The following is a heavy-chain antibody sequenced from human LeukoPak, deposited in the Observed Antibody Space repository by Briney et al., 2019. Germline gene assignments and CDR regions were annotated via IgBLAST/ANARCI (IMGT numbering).Heavy chain of an antibody. Sequence: SETLSLTCAVSGYSISSGYYWGWIRQPPGEGLEWIGSIYHSGSTYYNPSLKSRVTISVDTSKNQFSLKLSSVTAADTAVYYCARLQSWFDPWGQGTLVTVSS. J-gene: IGHJ5*02. CDR3: ARLQSWFDP. D-gene: IGHD5-24*01. CDR2: IYHSGST. CDR1: GYSISSGYY. V-gene: IGHV4-38-2*01.